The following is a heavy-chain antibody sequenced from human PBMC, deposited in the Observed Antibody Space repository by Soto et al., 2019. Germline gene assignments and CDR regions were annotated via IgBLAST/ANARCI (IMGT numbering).Heavy chain of an antibody. CDR2: IYYSGST. CDR1: GGSISSGDYY. J-gene: IGHJ5*02. Sequence: SETLSLTCTVSGGSISSGDYYWSWIRQPPGKGLEWIGYIYYSGSTYYNPSLKSRVTISVDTSKNQFSLKLSSVTAADTAVYYCARRLVYYDSSEPFDPWGQGTLVTVSS. D-gene: IGHD3-22*01. V-gene: IGHV4-30-4*01. CDR3: ARRLVYYDSSEPFDP.